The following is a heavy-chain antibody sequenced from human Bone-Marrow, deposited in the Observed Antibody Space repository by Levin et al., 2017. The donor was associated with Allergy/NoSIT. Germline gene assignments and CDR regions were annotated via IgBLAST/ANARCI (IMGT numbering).Heavy chain of an antibody. Sequence: SETLSLTCAISGDSVSGHSAGWSWIRQSPSRGLEWLGRTYYRSTWYYDYAVSMKSRITISPDTTKNQLSLQLNSVTPEDTAVYYCARGWGGGGADVWGQGTTVTVSS. J-gene: IGHJ6*02. CDR1: GDSVSGHSAG. V-gene: IGHV6-1*01. D-gene: IGHD3-16*01. CDR3: ARGWGGGGADV. CDR2: TYYRSTWYY.